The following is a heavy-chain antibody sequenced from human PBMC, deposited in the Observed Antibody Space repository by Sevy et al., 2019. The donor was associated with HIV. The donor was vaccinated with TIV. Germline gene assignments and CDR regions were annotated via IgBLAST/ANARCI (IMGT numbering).Heavy chain of an antibody. D-gene: IGHD6-13*01. V-gene: IGHV3-30-3*01. CDR1: GFTFSSYA. Sequence: GGSLRLSCAASGFTFSSYAMHWVRQAPGKGLEWVAVISYDGSNKYYAYSVKGRFTISRDNSKNTLYLQMNSLRAEDTAVYYCARGPRIAAAGTFDYWGQGTLVTVSS. J-gene: IGHJ4*02. CDR2: ISYDGSNK. CDR3: ARGPRIAAAGTFDY.